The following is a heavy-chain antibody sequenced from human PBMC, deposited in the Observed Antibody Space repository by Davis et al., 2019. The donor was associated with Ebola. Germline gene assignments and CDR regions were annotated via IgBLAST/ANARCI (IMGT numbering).Heavy chain of an antibody. D-gene: IGHD3-10*01. V-gene: IGHV3-53*05. CDR1: GFTVSSNY. Sequence: PGGSLRLSCAASGFTVSSNYMSWVRQAPGKGLEWVSVIYSGGSTYYADSVKGRFTISRDNSKNTLYLQMNSLRAEDTAVYYCAKDLASITMVRGAARRPSYGMDVWGQGTTVTVSS. CDR3: AKDLASITMVRGAARRPSYGMDV. J-gene: IGHJ6*02. CDR2: IYSGGST.